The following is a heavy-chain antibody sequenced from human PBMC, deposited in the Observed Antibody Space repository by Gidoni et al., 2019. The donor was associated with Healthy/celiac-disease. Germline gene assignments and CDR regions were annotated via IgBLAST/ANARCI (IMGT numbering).Heavy chain of an antibody. J-gene: IGHJ5*02. D-gene: IGHD6-13*01. CDR2: ISGSGGSK. CDR3: ARTGYSSSWGDNWFDP. CDR1: GFTFSSYA. V-gene: IGHV3-23*01. Sequence: EVQLLESGGGLVQPGGSLRLSCAASGFTFSSYAMSWVRQAQGKGLEWVSAISGSGGSKYYADSVKGRFTISRDNSKNTLYLQMNSLRAEDTAVYYCARTGYSSSWGDNWFDPWGQGTLVTVSS.